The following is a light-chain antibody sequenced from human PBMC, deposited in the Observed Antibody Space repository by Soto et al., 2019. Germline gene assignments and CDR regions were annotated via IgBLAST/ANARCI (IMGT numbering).Light chain of an antibody. J-gene: IGLJ1*01. Sequence: QSVLTQPAAVSGSPGQSITISCSGTTSDVGTFGLVSWFQQHPGKAPKLMIYEGSKRPAGVSNRFSGSKSGNTASLTISGLQAEDEADYYCSSYTSSSTLVFGTGTKVTVL. V-gene: IGLV2-14*02. CDR3: SSYTSSSTLV. CDR2: EGS. CDR1: TSDVGTFGL.